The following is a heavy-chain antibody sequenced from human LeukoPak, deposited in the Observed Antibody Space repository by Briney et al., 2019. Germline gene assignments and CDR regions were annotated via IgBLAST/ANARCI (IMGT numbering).Heavy chain of an antibody. J-gene: IGHJ4*02. Sequence: GGSLRLSCAASGFTFSSYSMNRVRQAPGKGLEWVSSISSSSSYIYYADSVKGRFTISRDNAKNSLYLQMNSLRAEDTAVYYCASGGSLKGYWGQGTLVTVSS. CDR3: ASGGSLKGY. D-gene: IGHD3-10*01. CDR1: GFTFSSYS. V-gene: IGHV3-21*01. CDR2: ISSSSSYI.